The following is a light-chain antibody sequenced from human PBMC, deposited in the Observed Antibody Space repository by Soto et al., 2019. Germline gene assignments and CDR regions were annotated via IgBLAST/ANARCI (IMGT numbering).Light chain of an antibody. CDR2: EGT. CDR1: INNVGSYNH. CDR3: CSYALTDVL. J-gene: IGLJ2*01. V-gene: IGLV2-23*01. Sequence: QSVLTQPASVSGPPGQSITISCSGAINNVGSYNHVSWYQRHPGKAPKLMIYEGTKRPSDVSNRFSGSKSGNTASLTISGLQAEDEADYYCCSYALTDVLFGGGTKVTFL.